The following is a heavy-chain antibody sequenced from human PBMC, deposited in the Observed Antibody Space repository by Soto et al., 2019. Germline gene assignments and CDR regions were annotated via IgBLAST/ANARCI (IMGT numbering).Heavy chain of an antibody. CDR3: ARDPRRKMTTVTTGYYYYGMDV. Sequence: GGSLRLSCAASGFTFSSYAMHWVRQAPGKGLEWVAVISYDGSNKYYADSVKGRFTISRDNSKNTLYLQMNSLRAEDTAVYYCARDPRRKMTTVTTGYYYYGMDVWGQGTTVTVSS. CDR1: GFTFSSYA. CDR2: ISYDGSNK. V-gene: IGHV3-30-3*01. J-gene: IGHJ6*02. D-gene: IGHD4-4*01.